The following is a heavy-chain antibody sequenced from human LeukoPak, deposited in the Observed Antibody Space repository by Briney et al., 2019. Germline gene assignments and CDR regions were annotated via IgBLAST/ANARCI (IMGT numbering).Heavy chain of an antibody. D-gene: IGHD2-21*01. J-gene: IGHJ5*02. CDR2: INPNSGGT. CDR1: VYSFTDYY. V-gene: IGHV1-2*02. CDR3: ARADRLDGGAYLIGP. Sequence: ASVKVSCKTSVYSFTDYYMHWVRPAPGQGLEWMGWINPNSGGTSSAQKFQGRVTMTRDTSITTVYMEVSWLTSDDTDIYYCARADRLDGGAYLIGPWGQGTLVTVSS.